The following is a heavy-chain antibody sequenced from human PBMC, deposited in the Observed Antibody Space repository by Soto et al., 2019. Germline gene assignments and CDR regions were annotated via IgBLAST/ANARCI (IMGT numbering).Heavy chain of an antibody. CDR3: ANDTTGYGEFDY. V-gene: IGHV3-23*01. D-gene: IGHD3-9*01. Sequence: EVQLLESGGGVVQPGKSLRLSCAASGFTFASYAMDWVRQAPGKGLEWVSAISRSGGGTYYADSVKGRFTISRDNCKNTLYLQLNSLRAEDTAVYFCANDTTGYGEFDYWGQGTLVTVSS. CDR1: GFTFASYA. J-gene: IGHJ4*02. CDR2: ISRSGGGT.